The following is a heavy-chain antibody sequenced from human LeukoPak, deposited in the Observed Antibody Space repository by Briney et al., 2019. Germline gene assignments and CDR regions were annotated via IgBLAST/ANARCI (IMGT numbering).Heavy chain of an antibody. J-gene: IGHJ4*02. CDR1: GFTFSSYG. CDR3: AKDLSDPVMVIDS. CDR2: ISGSGGST. V-gene: IGHV3-23*01. Sequence: GGSLRLSCAASGFTFSSYGMSWVRQAPGKGLEWVSGISGSGGSTYYADSVKGRFTISRDNSKNALNLQMNSLRAEDTAVYYCAKDLSDPVMVIDSWGQGTLVTVSS. D-gene: IGHD5-18*01.